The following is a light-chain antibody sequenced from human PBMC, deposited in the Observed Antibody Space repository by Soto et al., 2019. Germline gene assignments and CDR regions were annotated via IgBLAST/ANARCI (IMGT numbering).Light chain of an antibody. Sequence: QYALTQPPSASGSPGQSVTISCTGTSSDVGAYNYVSWYQQHPGKVPKLMVYEVNKRPSGVPDRFSGSKSGNTASLTVSGLQAEDEADYYCTSYAGGNNIFGTGTKVTVL. CDR2: EVN. J-gene: IGLJ1*01. CDR3: TSYAGGNNI. V-gene: IGLV2-8*01. CDR1: SSDVGAYNY.